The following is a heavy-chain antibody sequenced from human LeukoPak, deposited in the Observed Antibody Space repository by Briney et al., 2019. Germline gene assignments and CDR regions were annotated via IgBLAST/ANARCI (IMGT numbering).Heavy chain of an antibody. V-gene: IGHV3-7*03. Sequence: PGGSLRLSCAASGFTFSSYWMSWARQAPGKGLNGLPNIKQDGSEKYYVDSVKGRFTISRDNAKNSLYLQMNSLRAEDTAVYYCARDGPGIAAAAPRYWGQGTLVTVSS. J-gene: IGHJ4*02. CDR3: ARDGPGIAAAAPRY. D-gene: IGHD6-13*01. CDR2: IKQDGSEK. CDR1: GFTFSSYW.